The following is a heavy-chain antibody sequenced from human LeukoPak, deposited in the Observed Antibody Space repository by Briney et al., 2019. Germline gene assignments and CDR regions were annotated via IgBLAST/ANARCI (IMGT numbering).Heavy chain of an antibody. V-gene: IGHV1-18*01. J-gene: IGHJ4*02. CDR3: ARDLAYCGGDCYPIDY. CDR1: GYTFTSYG. CDR2: ISAYNGNT. D-gene: IGHD2-21*02. Sequence: ASVKVSCKASGYTFTSYGISWVRQAPGRGLEWMGWISAYNGNTNYAQKLQGRVTMTTDTSTSTAYMELRSLRSDDTAVYYCARDLAYCGGDCYPIDYWGQGTLVTVSS.